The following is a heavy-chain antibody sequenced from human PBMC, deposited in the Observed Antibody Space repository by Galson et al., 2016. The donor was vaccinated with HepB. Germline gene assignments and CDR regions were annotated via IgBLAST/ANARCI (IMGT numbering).Heavy chain of an antibody. CDR3: AGGYFWFGEGLSDY. CDR2: TKPDGSEK. J-gene: IGHJ4*02. Sequence: SLRLPCAVSGFNSRSYWMSWVRQAPGKGLEWVANTKPDGSEKYYVDSVKGRFIIYRDNTQKSLYLLMNSLRAEDTAVYYCAGGYFWFGEGLSDYWGQGTLVTVSS. V-gene: IGHV3-7*03. CDR1: GFNSRSYW. D-gene: IGHD3-10*01.